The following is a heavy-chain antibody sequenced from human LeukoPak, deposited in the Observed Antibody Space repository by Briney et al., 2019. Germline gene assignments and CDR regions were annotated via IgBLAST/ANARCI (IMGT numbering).Heavy chain of an antibody. CDR3: ARVYSSSSGKNAFDI. CDR1: GFTFSSYW. D-gene: IGHD6-6*01. CDR2: IKQDGSEK. V-gene: IGHV3-7*03. J-gene: IGHJ3*02. Sequence: PGGSLRLSCAASGFTFSSYWMSWVRQAPGKGLEWVANIKQDGSEKYYVDSVKGRFTISRDNAKNSLYLQMNSLRAEDTAVYYCARVYSSSSGKNAFDIWGQGTMVTVSS.